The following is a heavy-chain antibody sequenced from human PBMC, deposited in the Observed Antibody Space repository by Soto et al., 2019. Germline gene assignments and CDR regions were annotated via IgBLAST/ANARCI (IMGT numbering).Heavy chain of an antibody. CDR3: ARQVAAAGHYYYYGMDV. V-gene: IGHV5-51*01. CDR1: GYSFTSYW. Sequence: GESLKISCKGSGYSFTSYWIGWVRQMPGKGLEWMGIIYPGDSDTRYSPSFQGQVTISADKSISTAYLQWSSLKASGTAMYYCARQVAAAGHYYYYGMDVWGQGTTVTVSS. CDR2: IYPGDSDT. J-gene: IGHJ6*02. D-gene: IGHD6-13*01.